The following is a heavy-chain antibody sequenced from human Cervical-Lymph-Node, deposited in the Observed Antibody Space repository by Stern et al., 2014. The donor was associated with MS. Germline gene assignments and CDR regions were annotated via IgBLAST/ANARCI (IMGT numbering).Heavy chain of an antibody. V-gene: IGHV3-7*01. J-gene: IGHJ4*02. CDR2: INRDGSEK. Sequence: EVQLLESGGGLVQPGGSLRLSCAASGFTFSTYWMSWVRQAPGKGLEWVANINRDGSEKYYVESVKGRFTISRDNAKNSLYLQLNSLRDEDTAVYYCATHNKYCFENWGQGTLVIVSS. CDR1: GFTFSTYW. CDR3: ATHNKYCFEN. D-gene: IGHD2/OR15-2a*01.